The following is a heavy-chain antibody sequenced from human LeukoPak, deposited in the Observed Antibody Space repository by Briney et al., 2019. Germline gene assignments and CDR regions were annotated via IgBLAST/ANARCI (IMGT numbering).Heavy chain of an antibody. CDR1: GYTFTSYA. V-gene: IGHV1-18*01. Sequence: ASVKVSCKASGYTFTSYALHWVRQAPGQGLEWMGWISAYNGNTNYTQKLQGRVTMTTDTSTSTAYMELRSLRSDDTAVYYCARVMITFRTIDYWGQGTLVTVSS. D-gene: IGHD3-16*01. CDR2: ISAYNGNT. J-gene: IGHJ4*02. CDR3: ARVMITFRTIDY.